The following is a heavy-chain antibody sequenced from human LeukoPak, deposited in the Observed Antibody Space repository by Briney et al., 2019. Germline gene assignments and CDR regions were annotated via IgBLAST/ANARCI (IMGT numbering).Heavy chain of an antibody. J-gene: IGHJ4*02. V-gene: IGHV3-21*01. CDR3: ARDRGSYSSGDHDY. CDR1: GFTFSSYS. Sequence: PGGSLRLSCAASGFTFSSYSMNWVRQAPGKGLEWVSSITSSSSYIYYADSVKGRFTISRDNAKNSLYLQMNSLRAEDTAVYYCARDRGSYSSGDHDYWGQGTLVTVSS. CDR2: ITSSSSYI. D-gene: IGHD6-19*01.